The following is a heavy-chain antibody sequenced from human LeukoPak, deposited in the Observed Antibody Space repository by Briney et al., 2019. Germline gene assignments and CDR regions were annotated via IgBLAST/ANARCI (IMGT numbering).Heavy chain of an antibody. CDR3: ARGGSLAAAPHRYYFDY. Sequence: ASVNVSCKASGYTFTSYYMHWVRQAPGQGLEWMGIINPSGGSTTYAQRFQGRVTMTRDTSTSTVYMELSSLRSEDTAVFYCARGGSLAAAPHRYYFDYWGQGTPVTVSS. CDR1: GYTFTSYY. J-gene: IGHJ4*02. D-gene: IGHD6-19*01. V-gene: IGHV1-46*01. CDR2: INPSGGST.